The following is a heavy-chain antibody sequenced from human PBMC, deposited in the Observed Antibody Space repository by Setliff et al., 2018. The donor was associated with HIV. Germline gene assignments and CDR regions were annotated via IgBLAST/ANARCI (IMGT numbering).Heavy chain of an antibody. CDR3: AKADCTSSSCYSPFNA. V-gene: IGHV1-18*04. J-gene: IGHJ3*01. D-gene: IGHD3-22*01. CDR2: ISAYKGNT. CDR1: GYNFLSYG. Sequence: ASVKVSCKAAGYNFLSYGFSWVRQAPGQGFQWMGWISAYKGNTIYAQNLQGRVTMTTDTSPSTVYMELRSLTSDDTAVYYCAKADCTSSSCYSPFNAWGPGTMVTVSS.